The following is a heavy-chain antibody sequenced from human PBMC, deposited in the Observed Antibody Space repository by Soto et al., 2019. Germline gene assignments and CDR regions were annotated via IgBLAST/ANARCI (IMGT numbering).Heavy chain of an antibody. CDR1: GYTFTSYY. D-gene: IGHD3-10*01. V-gene: IGHV1-46*01. Sequence: XSVKVSCKASGYTFTSYYMHWVRQAPGQGLEWMGIINPSGGSTSYAQKFQGRVTMTRDTSTSTVYMELSSLRSEDTAVYYCARDPRSGSYLGYYYYGMDVWGQGTTVTV. CDR3: ARDPRSGSYLGYYYYGMDV. J-gene: IGHJ6*02. CDR2: INPSGGST.